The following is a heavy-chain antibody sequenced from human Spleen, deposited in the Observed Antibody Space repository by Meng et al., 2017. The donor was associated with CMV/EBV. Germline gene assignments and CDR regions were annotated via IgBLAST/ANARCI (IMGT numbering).Heavy chain of an antibody. CDR2: TYYRSKWYN. Sequence: SQTLSLTCVISGDSVSSNSAAWNWIRQSPSRGLEWLGRTYYRSKWYNAYAVSVKSRITINPDTSTNQVPLQLNSVTPVDTAVYYCARRIVVVPAASSGYYGMDVWGQGTTVTVSS. D-gene: IGHD2-2*01. J-gene: IGHJ6*02. CDR1: GDSVSSNSAA. CDR3: ARRIVVVPAASSGYYGMDV. V-gene: IGHV6-1*01.